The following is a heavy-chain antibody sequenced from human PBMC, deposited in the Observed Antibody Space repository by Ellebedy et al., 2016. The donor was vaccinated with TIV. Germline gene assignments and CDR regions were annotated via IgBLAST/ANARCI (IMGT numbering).Heavy chain of an antibody. D-gene: IGHD6-19*01. CDR2: ISGLNGKT. CDR3: ARDNTVGGTNWFDP. J-gene: IGHJ5*02. Sequence: AASVKVSCKTSGYTFTSYGVSWVRQAPGQGLEWMGWISGLNGKTKYARTVQGRDTLTTDTAARTVYMELTSLRSDDTAVYYCARDNTVGGTNWFDPWGQGTLVIVSS. CDR1: GYTFTSYG. V-gene: IGHV1-18*01.